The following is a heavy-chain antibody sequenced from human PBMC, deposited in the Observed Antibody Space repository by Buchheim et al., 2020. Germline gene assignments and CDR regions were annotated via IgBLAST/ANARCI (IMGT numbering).Heavy chain of an antibody. D-gene: IGHD5-12*01. CDR1: GYTFTGYY. CDR3: ARDRIPIVATISHYYGMDV. Sequence: QVQLVQSGAEVKKPGASVRVSCKASGYTFTGYYMHWVRQAPGQGLEWMGWINPNSGGTNYAQKFQGWVTMTRDTSISTAYMELSRLRSDDTAVYYCARDRIPIVATISHYYGMDVWGQETT. J-gene: IGHJ6*02. CDR2: INPNSGGT. V-gene: IGHV1-2*04.